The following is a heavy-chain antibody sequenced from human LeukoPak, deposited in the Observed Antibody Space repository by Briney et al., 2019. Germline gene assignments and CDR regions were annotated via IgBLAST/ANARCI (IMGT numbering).Heavy chain of an antibody. V-gene: IGHV3-66*04. Sequence: GGSLRLSCAASGFTVSSNYMSWVRQAPGKGLEWVSVIYSGGSTYYADSVKGRFTISRDNSKNTLYLQMNSLRAEDTAVYYCAIPEASSSWYGMDVWGQGTTVTVSS. CDR1: GFTVSSNY. J-gene: IGHJ6*02. CDR3: AIPEASSSWYGMDV. D-gene: IGHD6-13*01. CDR2: IYSGGST.